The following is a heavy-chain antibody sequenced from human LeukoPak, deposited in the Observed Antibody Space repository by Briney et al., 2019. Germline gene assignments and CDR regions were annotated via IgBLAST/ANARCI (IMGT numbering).Heavy chain of an antibody. CDR2: ISGSGGST. Sequence: GGSLRLSCAASGFTFSSYGMSWVRQAPGKGLEWVSAISGSGGSTYYADSVKGRFTISRDNSKNTLYLQMNSLRAEDTAVYYCAKAMGGRWLQFGAFDIWGQGTMVTVSS. D-gene: IGHD5-24*01. V-gene: IGHV3-23*01. CDR3: AKAMGGRWLQFGAFDI. J-gene: IGHJ3*02. CDR1: GFTFSSYG.